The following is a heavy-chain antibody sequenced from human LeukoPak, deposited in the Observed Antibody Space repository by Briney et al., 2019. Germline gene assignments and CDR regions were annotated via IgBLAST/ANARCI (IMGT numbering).Heavy chain of an antibody. CDR3: AKVEASYGDYYFDY. D-gene: IGHD4-17*01. Sequence: GGSLRLSCAASGFTFSSYAMSWVRQAPGKGLEWVSAISGSGGSTYYADSVKGRFPISRDNSKNTLYLQMNSLRAEDTAVYYCAKVEASYGDYYFDYWGQGTLVTVSS. CDR1: GFTFSSYA. J-gene: IGHJ4*02. V-gene: IGHV3-23*01. CDR2: ISGSGGST.